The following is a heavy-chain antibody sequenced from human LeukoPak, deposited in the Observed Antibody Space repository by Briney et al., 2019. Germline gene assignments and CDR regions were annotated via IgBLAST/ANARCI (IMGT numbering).Heavy chain of an antibody. D-gene: IGHD3-22*01. V-gene: IGHV3-74*01. Sequence: GGSLRLSCAASGFTFSDYWMHWVRQAPGKGLVWVSRINSDGINTSYADSVKGRFTISRDNAKNTLNLQMNSLRAEDTAVYYCARDLGQYYDTSDNWFDPWGQGTLVTVSS. CDR2: INSDGINT. J-gene: IGHJ5*02. CDR3: ARDLGQYYDTSDNWFDP. CDR1: GFTFSDYW.